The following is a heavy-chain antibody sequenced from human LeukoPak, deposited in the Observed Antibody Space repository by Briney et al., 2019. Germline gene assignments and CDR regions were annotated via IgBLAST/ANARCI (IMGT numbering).Heavy chain of an antibody. CDR1: GFTFSDHY. V-gene: IGHV3-72*01. CDR2: TRNKANSYIT. Sequence: GGSLRLSCAASGFTFSDHYMDWVRQAPGKGLEWVGRTRNKANSYITEYAASVEGRFTISRDNSKNSLYLQMNSLRAEDTAVYYCARLIRRTLTDYWGQGTLVTVSS. D-gene: IGHD1-1*01. J-gene: IGHJ4*02. CDR3: ARLIRRTLTDY.